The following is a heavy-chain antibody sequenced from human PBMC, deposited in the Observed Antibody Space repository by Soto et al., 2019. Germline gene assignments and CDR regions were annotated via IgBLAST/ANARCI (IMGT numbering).Heavy chain of an antibody. CDR2: ISSNGGST. J-gene: IGHJ3*02. Sequence: GGSLRLSCAASGFTFSSYAMHWVRQAPGKGLENVSAISSNGGSTYYANSVKGRFTISRDNSKNTLYLQMGSLRAEDMAVFYCARDSHDYIWGSYRLYAFDIWGQGTMVTVSS. V-gene: IGHV3-64*01. CDR3: ARDSHDYIWGSYRLYAFDI. CDR1: GFTFSSYA. D-gene: IGHD3-16*02.